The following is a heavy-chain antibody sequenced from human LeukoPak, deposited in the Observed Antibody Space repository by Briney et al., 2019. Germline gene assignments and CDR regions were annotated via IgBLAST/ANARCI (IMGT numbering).Heavy chain of an antibody. CDR2: IYPGDSDT. D-gene: IGHD3-10*01. Sequence: GESLKISCKGSGYSFTSYWIGWVRQMPGKGLEWMGIIYPGDSDTRYSPSFQGQVTISADKSISTAYLQWSSLKASDTAMYYCARHGESPVPEDQYDAFDIWGQGTMVTVSS. CDR3: ARHGESPVPEDQYDAFDI. J-gene: IGHJ3*02. V-gene: IGHV5-51*01. CDR1: GYSFTSYW.